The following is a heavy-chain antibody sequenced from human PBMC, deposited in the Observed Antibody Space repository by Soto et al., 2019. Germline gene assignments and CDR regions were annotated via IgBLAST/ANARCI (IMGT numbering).Heavy chain of an antibody. D-gene: IGHD3-10*01. Sequence: QVQLQESGPGLVKPSQTLSLTCTVSGDSMGRGDYYWTWIRQPPGKGLEWIGYFYYIVTTFYNPSLESRVNTSIDTSKNHFSLRLTSGTAADTAVYYCSRGSTYYGFLTWGQGTLVTVSS. CDR2: FYYIVTT. CDR3: SRGSTYYGFLT. J-gene: IGHJ5*02. V-gene: IGHV4-30-4*01. CDR1: GDSMGRGDYY.